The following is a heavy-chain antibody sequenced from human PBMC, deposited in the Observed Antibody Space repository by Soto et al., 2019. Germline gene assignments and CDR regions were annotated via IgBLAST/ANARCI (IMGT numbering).Heavy chain of an antibody. J-gene: IGHJ4*02. CDR3: ARGGGSTKVDY. V-gene: IGHV4-31*03. D-gene: IGHD2-2*01. Sequence: QVQLQESGPGLVKPSQTLSLTCTVSGGSITSSGYYWSWIRQHPGEGLEWIGFTSNSGSTSYNPSLKSRVTISVDPFSNQFSLTLKSVPAADPAVYYCARGGGSTKVDYWGQGTLVTVS. CDR1: GGSITSSGYY. CDR2: TSNSGST.